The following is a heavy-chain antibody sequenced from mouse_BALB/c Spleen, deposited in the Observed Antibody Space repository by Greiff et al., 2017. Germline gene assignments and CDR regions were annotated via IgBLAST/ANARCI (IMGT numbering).Heavy chain of an antibody. CDR3: ARLRNRDY. V-gene: IGHV5-9-3*01. CDR2: ISSGGSYT. D-gene: IGHD1-1*01. Sequence: EVQLVESGGGLVKPGGSLKLSCAASGFTFSSYAMSWVRQTPEKRLEWVATISSGGSYTYYPDSVKGRFTISRDNAKNTLYLQMSSLRSEDTAMYYCARLRNRDYWGQGTTLTVSS. J-gene: IGHJ2*01. CDR1: GFTFSSYA.